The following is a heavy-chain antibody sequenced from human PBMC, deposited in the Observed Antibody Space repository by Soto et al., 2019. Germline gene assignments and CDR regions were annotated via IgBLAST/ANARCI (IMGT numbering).Heavy chain of an antibody. CDR3: AREGGD. Sequence: VQLLESGGGLVQPGGSLRLSCAASGFTFSSYGISWVRQAPGQGLEWMGWISAYNGNTNYAQKLQGRVTMTTDTSTSTAYMELRSLRSDDTAVYYCAREGGDWGQGTLVTVSS. J-gene: IGHJ4*02. CDR2: ISAYNGNT. D-gene: IGHD1-26*01. CDR1: GFTFSSYG. V-gene: IGHV1-18*01.